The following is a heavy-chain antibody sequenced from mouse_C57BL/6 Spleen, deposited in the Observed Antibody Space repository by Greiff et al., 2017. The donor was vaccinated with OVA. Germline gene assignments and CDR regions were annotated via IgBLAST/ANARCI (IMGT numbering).Heavy chain of an antibody. D-gene: IGHD1-1*01. Sequence: QVQLQQSGAELVKPGASVKMSCKASGYTFTSYWITWVKQRPGQGLEWIGDIYPGSGSTNYNEKFKSKATLTVDTSSSTAYMQLSSLTSEDSAVYYCAKYYGSSYHYWYFDVWGTGTTFTVSS. CDR1: GYTFTSYW. CDR3: AKYYGSSYHYWYFDV. J-gene: IGHJ1*03. CDR2: IYPGSGST. V-gene: IGHV1-55*01.